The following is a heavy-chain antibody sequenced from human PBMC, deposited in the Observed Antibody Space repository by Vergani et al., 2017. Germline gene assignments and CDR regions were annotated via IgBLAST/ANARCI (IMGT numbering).Heavy chain of an antibody. CDR2: ISGSGGST. CDR1: GFTFSSYA. J-gene: IGHJ4*02. D-gene: IGHD5-18*01. V-gene: IGHV3-23*01. CDR3: AKDRGLSGIQLWLRLVY. Sequence: EVQLLESGGGLVQPGGSLRLSCAASGFTFSSYAMSWVRQAPGKGLEWVSAISGSGGSTYYADSVKGRFTISRDNSKNTLDLKMNSLRAEDTAVYYCAKDRGLSGIQLWLRLVYWGQGTLVTVSS.